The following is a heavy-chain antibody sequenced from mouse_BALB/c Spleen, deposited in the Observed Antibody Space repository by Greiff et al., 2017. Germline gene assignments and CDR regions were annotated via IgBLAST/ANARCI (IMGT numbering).Heavy chain of an antibody. Sequence: EVKVEESGGGLVQPGGSMKLSCVASGFTFSSYWMSWVRQSPEKGLEWVAEIRLKSDNYATHYAESVKGKFTISRDDSKSRLYLQMNSLRAEDTGIYYCTDFFDYWGQGTTLTVSS. CDR3: TDFFDY. CDR1: GFTFSSYW. V-gene: IGHV6-3*01. J-gene: IGHJ2*01. CDR2: IRLKSDNYAT.